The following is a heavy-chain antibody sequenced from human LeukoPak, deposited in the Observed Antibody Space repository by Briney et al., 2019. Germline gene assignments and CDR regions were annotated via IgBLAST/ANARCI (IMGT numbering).Heavy chain of an antibody. CDR1: GFTFSSYA. CDR2: ISGSGGST. D-gene: IGHD4-17*01. V-gene: IGHV3-23*01. CDR3: AKVMGDYPSSPIDY. Sequence: GGSLRLSCAASGFTFSSYAMSWVRQAPGKGLEWVSAISGSGGSTYYADSVKGRFTISRDNSKNTLYLQMNSLRAEDTAVYYCAKVMGDYPSSPIDYWGQGTLSPSPQ. J-gene: IGHJ4*02.